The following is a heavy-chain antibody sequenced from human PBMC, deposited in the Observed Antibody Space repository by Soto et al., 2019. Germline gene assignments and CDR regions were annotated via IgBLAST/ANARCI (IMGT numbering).Heavy chain of an antibody. J-gene: IGHJ6*02. CDR1: GFTFSSYW. V-gene: IGHV3-7*01. Sequence: GGSLRLSCAASGFTFSSYWMSWVRQAPGKGLEWVANIKQDGSEKYYVDSVKGRFTISRDNAKNSLYLQMNSLRAEDTAVYYCARAGLGDIVVVVAESVDYYGMDVWGQGTTVTVSS. D-gene: IGHD2-15*01. CDR3: ARAGLGDIVVVVAESVDYYGMDV. CDR2: IKQDGSEK.